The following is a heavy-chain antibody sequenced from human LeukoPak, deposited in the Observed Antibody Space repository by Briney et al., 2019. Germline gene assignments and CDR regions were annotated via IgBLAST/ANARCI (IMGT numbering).Heavy chain of an antibody. CDR1: GFTFSSYW. J-gene: IGHJ4*02. Sequence: GGSLRLSCAASGFTFSSYWMSWVRQAPGKGLEWVANIKQDGSEKYYVDSVKGRFTISRDNAKNSLYLQMNSLRAEDTAVYYCARDAGYCTNGVCYEDYWGQGTLVTVSS. CDR3: ARDAGYCTNGVCYEDY. D-gene: IGHD2-8*01. CDR2: IKQDGSEK. V-gene: IGHV3-7*01.